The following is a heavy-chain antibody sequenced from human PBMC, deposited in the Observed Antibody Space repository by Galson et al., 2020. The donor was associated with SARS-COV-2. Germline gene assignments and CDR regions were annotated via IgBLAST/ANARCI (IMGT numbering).Heavy chain of an antibody. D-gene: IGHD3-10*01. J-gene: IGHJ3*02. CDR3: ARDGFHAFDI. V-gene: IGHV4-39*07. CDR1: GGSISSSSYY. Sequence: SETLSLTCTVSGGSISSSSYYWGWIRQPPGKGLEWIGSIYYSGSTYYNPSLKSRVTISVDTSKNQFSLKLSSVTAADTAVYYCARDGFHAFDIWGQGTMVTVSS. CDR2: IYYSGST.